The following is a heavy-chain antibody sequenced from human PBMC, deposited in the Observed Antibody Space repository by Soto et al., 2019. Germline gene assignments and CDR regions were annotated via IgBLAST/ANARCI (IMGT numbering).Heavy chain of an antibody. V-gene: IGHV4-4*02. CDR1: GGSIRSNYW. J-gene: IGHJ6*02. CDR3: VREIRDSGTYIDRYYGMDV. CDR2: IFQSGGI. D-gene: IGHD1-26*01. Sequence: QVQLQESGPGLVKPSGTLSLMCAVSGGSIRSNYWWSWVRQPPGKVLEWIGEIFQSGGINYNPSLRSQVTMSVDKSTNRFFLKLSSVTAADTAVYYCVREIRDSGTYIDRYYGMDVGGQGTTVTFSS.